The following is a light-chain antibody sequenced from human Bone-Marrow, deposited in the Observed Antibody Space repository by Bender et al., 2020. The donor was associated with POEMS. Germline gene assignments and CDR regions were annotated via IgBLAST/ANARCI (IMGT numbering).Light chain of an antibody. CDR2: RDN. V-gene: IGLV3-25*03. CDR1: ELPKQY. J-gene: IGLJ2*01. CDR3: QSADNSGTWI. Sequence: SSELTQPPSVSVSPGQTARITCSADELPKQYAYWYQQKPGQAPLLLIYRDNQRSSGIPERFSGSISGTTVTLTISGVQTEDEADYYCQSADNSGTWIFGGGTKLTVL.